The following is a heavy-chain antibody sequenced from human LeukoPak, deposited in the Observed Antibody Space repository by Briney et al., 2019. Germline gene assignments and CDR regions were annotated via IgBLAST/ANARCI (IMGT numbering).Heavy chain of an antibody. CDR3: ASRTSWYYGLDV. CDR1: EFTFSSYA. CDR2: ISASGVST. D-gene: IGHD6-13*01. J-gene: IGHJ6*02. Sequence: GGSLRLSCAASEFTFSSYAMSWVRQAPGKGLEWVSAISASGVSTYYADSVKGRFTISRDNSKNTLYLQMNSLRAEDTAVYYCASRTSWYYGLDVWGQGTTVTVSS. V-gene: IGHV3-23*01.